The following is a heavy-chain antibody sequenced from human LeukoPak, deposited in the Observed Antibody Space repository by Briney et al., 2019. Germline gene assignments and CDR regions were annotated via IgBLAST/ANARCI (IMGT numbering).Heavy chain of an antibody. CDR1: GFTFSSYE. J-gene: IGHJ4*02. V-gene: IGHV3-48*03. CDR2: VSSSGSTI. Sequence: PGGSLRLSCAASGFTFSSYEMKWVRQAPGKGLEWVSYVSSSGSTIYYADSVKGRFTISRDNAKNSLYLQMNSLRAEDTAVYYCATAPEYFDYWGQGTLVTVSS. CDR3: ATAPEYFDY.